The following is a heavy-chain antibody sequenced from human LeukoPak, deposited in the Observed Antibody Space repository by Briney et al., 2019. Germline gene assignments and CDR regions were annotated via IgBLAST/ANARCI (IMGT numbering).Heavy chain of an antibody. V-gene: IGHV4-34*01. Sequence: SETLSLTCAVYSGSFSGYYWSWIRQPPGKGLEWIGEINHSGSTNYNPSLKSRVTISVDTSKNQFSLKLSSVTAADTAVYYCARGGYYYDSSGYYDYWGQGTLVTVSS. J-gene: IGHJ4*02. CDR2: INHSGST. D-gene: IGHD3-22*01. CDR1: SGSFSGYY. CDR3: ARGGYYYDSSGYYDY.